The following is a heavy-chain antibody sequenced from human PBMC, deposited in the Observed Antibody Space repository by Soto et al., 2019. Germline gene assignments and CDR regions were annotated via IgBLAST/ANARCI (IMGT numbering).Heavy chain of an antibody. D-gene: IGHD2-21*01. J-gene: IGHJ6*02. CDR3: AQGGGASRRYGMDV. CDR1: GFIFSSSA. Sequence: EVQLLDSGGGLVQPGGALRLSCSASGFIFSSSAMNWVRQAPGKGLEWVSAISGSGGSIYYADSVKGRFTISRDNSKTTLYLQMDSLRATDTAVYYGAQGGGASRRYGMDVWGQGTTVTVSS. CDR2: ISGSGGSI. V-gene: IGHV3-23*01.